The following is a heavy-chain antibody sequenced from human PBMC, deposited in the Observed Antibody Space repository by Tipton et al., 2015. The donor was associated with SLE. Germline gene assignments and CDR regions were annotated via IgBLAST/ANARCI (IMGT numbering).Heavy chain of an antibody. D-gene: IGHD3-3*01. CDR2: IHYSGGT. V-gene: IGHV4-38-2*02. J-gene: IGHJ1*01. Sequence: TLSLTCTVSGYSISSGYYWGWIRQPPGKGLEWIGSIHYSGGTYYNSSLKSRGTISVDTSKNQFSLKLTSVTAAGTAVYYCASLDFWSGYWGFQHWGQGTLVTVSS. CDR1: GYSISSGYY. CDR3: ASLDFWSGYWGFQH.